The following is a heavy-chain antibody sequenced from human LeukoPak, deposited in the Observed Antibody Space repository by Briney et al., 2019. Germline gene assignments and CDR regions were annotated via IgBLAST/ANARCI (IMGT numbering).Heavy chain of an antibody. CDR3: AREPGIAAAATPWFDP. J-gene: IGHJ5*02. V-gene: IGHV1-18*01. D-gene: IGHD6-13*01. Sequence: ASVKVSCKASGYTFTSCGISWVRQAIGQGLEWMGWISAYNDNRNYAQKIQGSVTMTTDTSTSSAYLELRSLRSDDTAVSYCAREPGIAAAATPWFDPWGQGTLVTVSS. CDR1: GYTFTSCG. CDR2: ISAYNDNR.